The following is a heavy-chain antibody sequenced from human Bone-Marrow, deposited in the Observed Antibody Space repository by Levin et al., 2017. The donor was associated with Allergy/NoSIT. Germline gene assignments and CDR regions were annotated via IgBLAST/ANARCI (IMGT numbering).Heavy chain of an antibody. Sequence: SETLSLTCDVSGDSFNSRSWWAWIRQAPGKGLEWLGEIFYTGATNYNPSLNGRASMTLDKSKGQYSLTLKSVTVADTAIYYCARNWGENGCWSGYRDFWGQGTGVTVSA. J-gene: IGHJ4*03. CDR2: IFYTGAT. CDR1: GDSFNSRSW. CDR3: ARNWGENGCWSGYRDF. D-gene: IGHD2-15*01. V-gene: IGHV4/OR15-8*02.